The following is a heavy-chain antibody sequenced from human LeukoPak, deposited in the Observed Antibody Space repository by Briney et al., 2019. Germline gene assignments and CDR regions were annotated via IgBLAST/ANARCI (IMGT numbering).Heavy chain of an antibody. CDR2: VLSIFGTA. V-gene: IGHV1-69*13. J-gene: IGHJ4*02. Sequence: SVNVSYKACGGTFSIYALRGVRQAPGQGREWMGGVLSIFGTANYAQKFQGRVTITADESTSTAYMELSSVRSEDTAVYYCARGVSTGYCSSTSCYAFDYWGQGTLVTVSS. D-gene: IGHD2-2*01. CDR3: ARGVSTGYCSSTSCYAFDY. CDR1: GGTFSIYA.